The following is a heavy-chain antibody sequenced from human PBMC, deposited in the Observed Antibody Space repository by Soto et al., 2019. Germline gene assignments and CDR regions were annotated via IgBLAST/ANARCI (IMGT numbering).Heavy chain of an antibody. CDR2: INHSGST. CDR3: ARKWGYYYGSGSYSTFDY. J-gene: IGHJ4*02. CDR1: GGSFSGYY. D-gene: IGHD3-10*01. Sequence: SETLSLTCAVYGGSFSGYYWSWIRQPPGKGLEWIGEINHSGSTNYNPSLKSRVTISVDTSKNQFSLKLSSVTAADTAVYYCARKWGYYYGSGSYSTFDYWGQGTLVTVSS. V-gene: IGHV4-34*01.